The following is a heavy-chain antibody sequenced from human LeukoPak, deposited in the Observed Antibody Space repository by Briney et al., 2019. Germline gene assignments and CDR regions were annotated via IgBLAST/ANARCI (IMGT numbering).Heavy chain of an antibody. CDR1: GFTFSSYS. Sequence: PGESLRLSCAASGFTFSSYSMNWVRQAPGKGLEWVSSISRTSNYIYYADSVKGRFTISRDNAKTSLYLQMNSLRAEDTAVYYCARDDRYSYGYSQSGHFDYWGQGILVTVSS. CDR3: ARDDRYSYGYSQSGHFDY. V-gene: IGHV3-21*01. J-gene: IGHJ4*02. CDR2: ISRTSNYI. D-gene: IGHD5-18*01.